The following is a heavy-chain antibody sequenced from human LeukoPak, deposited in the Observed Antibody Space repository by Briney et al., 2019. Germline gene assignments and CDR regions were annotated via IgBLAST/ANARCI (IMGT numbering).Heavy chain of an antibody. Sequence: ASVRVSCKASGYTFTIYDIHWVRQATGQGLEWMGWMNPNSGDTGYAQKFQGRVTLTRNTSISTAYMELSSLRSEDTAVYYCAVSGYNYYYYMDVWGKGTTVTVS. CDR1: GYTFTIYD. J-gene: IGHJ6*03. V-gene: IGHV1-8*03. CDR2: MNPNSGDT. CDR3: AVSGYNYYYYMDV. D-gene: IGHD1-26*01.